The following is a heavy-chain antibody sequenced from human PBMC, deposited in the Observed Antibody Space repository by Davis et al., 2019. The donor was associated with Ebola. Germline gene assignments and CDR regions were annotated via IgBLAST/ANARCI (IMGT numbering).Heavy chain of an antibody. D-gene: IGHD4-17*01. CDR3: AKDPTGGTRGYFDY. Sequence: GESLKISCSASGFIFSTYVMSWVRQAPGKGLEWVSTYGTSADTYYADSVQGRFTISRDNSKNTLYLQMNSLRAEDTAVYHCAKDPTGGTRGYFDYWGQGTLVTVSS. V-gene: IGHV3-23*01. CDR2: GTSADT. CDR1: GFIFSTYV. J-gene: IGHJ4*02.